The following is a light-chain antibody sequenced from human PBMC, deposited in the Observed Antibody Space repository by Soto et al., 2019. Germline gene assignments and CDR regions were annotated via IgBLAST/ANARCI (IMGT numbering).Light chain of an antibody. J-gene: IGLJ1*01. CDR2: DVS. Sequence: QSVLAQPASVSGSPGQSITISCVGTSGDIGDYNYVSWYQQHPGKVPKVIIYDVSNRPSGVSYRFSGTKSGNTASLTVSGLQAEDEADYYCSSYAGSNNLVFGTGTKAPS. V-gene: IGLV2-14*01. CDR3: SSYAGSNNLV. CDR1: SGDIGDYNY.